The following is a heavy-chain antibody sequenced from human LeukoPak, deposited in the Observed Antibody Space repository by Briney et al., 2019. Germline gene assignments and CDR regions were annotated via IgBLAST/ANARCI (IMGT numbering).Heavy chain of an antibody. Sequence: PSETLSLTCTVSGDSISSSSYYWNWIRQPPGKGLEWIGSIYYSGTTYYNPSLKSRVTISVDTSKNQFSLKLSSVTAADTAVYYCARRTYGRYYFAYWGQGSLDTVSS. D-gene: IGHD3-10*01. J-gene: IGHJ4*02. CDR2: IYYSGTT. CDR1: GDSISSSSYY. V-gene: IGHV4-39*01. CDR3: ARRTYGRYYFAY.